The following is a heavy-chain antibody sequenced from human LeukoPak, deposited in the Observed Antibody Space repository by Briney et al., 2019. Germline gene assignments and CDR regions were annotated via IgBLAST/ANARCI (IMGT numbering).Heavy chain of an antibody. CDR2: VNPNSGGT. V-gene: IGHV1-2*02. CDR3: ARGGWVRGVITRTGLDY. Sequence: ASVKVSCKASGYTFTYYYMHWVRQAPGQGLEWMGWVNPNSGGTDYAQKFQGRVTMTRDTSINTAYMELSRLRSDDTAVYYCARGGWVRGVITRTGLDYWGQGTLVTVSS. J-gene: IGHJ4*02. D-gene: IGHD3-10*01. CDR1: GYTFTYYY.